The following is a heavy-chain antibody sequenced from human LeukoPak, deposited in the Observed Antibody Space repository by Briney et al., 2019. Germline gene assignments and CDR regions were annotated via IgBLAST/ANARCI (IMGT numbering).Heavy chain of an antibody. Sequence: PGGSLRLSCGASGFTFSSYSMNWVRQAPGKGLEWVSYISGSGSTIYYADSVKGRFTMSRDNAKHSLYLQMNSLRDEDTAVYYCARDSHWGFDYWGQGTLVTVSS. V-gene: IGHV3-48*02. D-gene: IGHD7-27*01. J-gene: IGHJ4*02. CDR2: ISGSGSTI. CDR3: ARDSHWGFDY. CDR1: GFTFSSYS.